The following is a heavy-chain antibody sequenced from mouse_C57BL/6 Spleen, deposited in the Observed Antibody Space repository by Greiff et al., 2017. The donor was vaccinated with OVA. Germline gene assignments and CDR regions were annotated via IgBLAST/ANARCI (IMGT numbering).Heavy chain of an antibody. J-gene: IGHJ2*01. Sequence: EVQLVESGGGLVQPGGSLSLSCAASGFTFTDYYMSWVRQPPGKALEWLGFIRNKANGYTTEYSASVKGRFTISRDNSQSILYLQMNALRAEDSATYYCARYILGHFDYWGQGTTLTVSS. D-gene: IGHD4-1*01. CDR1: GFTFTDYY. V-gene: IGHV7-3*01. CDR3: ARYILGHFDY. CDR2: IRNKANGYTT.